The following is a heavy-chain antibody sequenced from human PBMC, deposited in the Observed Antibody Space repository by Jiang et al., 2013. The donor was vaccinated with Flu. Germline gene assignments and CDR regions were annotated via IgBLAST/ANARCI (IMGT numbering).Heavy chain of an antibody. CDR2: IIPIAGIA. V-gene: IGHV1-69*04. J-gene: IGHJ3*02. D-gene: IGHD5-12*01. Sequence: GAEVKKPGSSVKVSCKASGGTFGSYAFSWVRQAPGQGLEWMGKIIPIAGIADYAQKFQGRVTITADKSTSTAYMELSSLRSEDTAVYYCARDQRGWLSAFEIWGQGTMVTVSS. CDR1: GGTFGSYA. CDR3: ARDQRGWLSAFEI.